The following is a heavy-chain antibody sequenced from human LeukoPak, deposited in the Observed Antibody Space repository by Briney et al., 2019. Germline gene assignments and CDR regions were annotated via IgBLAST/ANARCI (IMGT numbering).Heavy chain of an antibody. CDR2: IKSETDGGTT. V-gene: IGHV3-15*01. J-gene: IGHJ3*02. Sequence: GGSLRLSCGASGFTFRSAWMSWVRQAPGKGLESLGRIKSETDGGTTDYAAPVKGRFTISRDDSKNTLYLQMNSLKTEDTAVYYCTTHTSRDAFDIWGQGTMVTVSS. D-gene: IGHD2/OR15-2a*01. CDR3: TTHTSRDAFDI. CDR1: GFTFRSAW.